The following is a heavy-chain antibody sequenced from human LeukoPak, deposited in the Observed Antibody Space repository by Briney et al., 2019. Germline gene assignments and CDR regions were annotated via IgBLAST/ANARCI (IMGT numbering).Heavy chain of an antibody. D-gene: IGHD1-26*01. Sequence: PSETLSLTCTVSGGSISSYYWSWIRQPPGKGLEWIGYIYYSGSTNYNPSLKGRVTISVDTSKNQFSLKLSSVTAADTAVYYCARELLLGVNYMDVWGKGTTVTVSS. CDR1: GGSISSYY. V-gene: IGHV4-59*01. J-gene: IGHJ6*03. CDR2: IYYSGST. CDR3: ARELLLGVNYMDV.